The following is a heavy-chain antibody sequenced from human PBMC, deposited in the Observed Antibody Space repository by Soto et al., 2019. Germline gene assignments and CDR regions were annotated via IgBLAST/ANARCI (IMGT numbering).Heavy chain of an antibody. CDR1: GFTFSNYA. CDR3: AKERRGRGADY. Sequence: EVQLLESGGGLVQPGGSLRLSCAASGFTFSNYAMSWVRQTPGKGLEWVSTISGGGGNTYYPDSVKGRFTISRDNSKDTVYLQMNSLRAEDTAIYYCAKERRGRGADYWGQGALVTFTS. V-gene: IGHV3-23*01. J-gene: IGHJ4*02. CDR2: ISGGGGNT.